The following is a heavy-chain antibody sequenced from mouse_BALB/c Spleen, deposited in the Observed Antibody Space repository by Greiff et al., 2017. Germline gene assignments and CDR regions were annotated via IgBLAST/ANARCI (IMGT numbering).Heavy chain of an antibody. J-gene: IGHJ3*01. CDR2: ISYSGST. CDR3: ARRDYYGYGFAY. CDR1: GYSITSDYA. Sequence: EVQLQESGPGLVKPSQSLSLTCTVTGYSITSDYAWNWIRQFPGNKLEWMGYISYSGSTSYNPSLKSRISITRDTSKNQFFLQLNSVTTEDTATYYCARRDYYGYGFAYWGQGTLVTVSA. V-gene: IGHV3-2*02. D-gene: IGHD1-2*01.